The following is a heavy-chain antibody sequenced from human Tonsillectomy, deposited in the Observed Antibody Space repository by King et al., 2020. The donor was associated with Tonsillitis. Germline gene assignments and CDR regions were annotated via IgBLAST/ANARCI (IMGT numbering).Heavy chain of an antibody. CDR1: GFTFSGYS. J-gene: IGHJ4*02. D-gene: IGHD2-15*01. Sequence: VQLVESGGDLVQPGGSLRLSCAASGFTFSGYSMNWVRQAPGKGLEWVSYISDNSQNIYYTDSVKGRFTISRDNAKNSLYLQMNNLRVEDTAVYYCARGDLVAASRFDYWGQGILVTVSS. V-gene: IGHV3-48*01. CDR3: ARGDLVAASRFDY. CDR2: ISDNSQNI.